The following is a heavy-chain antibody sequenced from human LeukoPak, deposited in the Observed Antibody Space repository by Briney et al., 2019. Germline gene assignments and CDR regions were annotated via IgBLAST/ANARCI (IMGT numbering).Heavy chain of an antibody. V-gene: IGHV3-74*01. D-gene: IGHD3-22*01. CDR3: ARDLQAYYYDSSGYL. J-gene: IGHJ4*02. CDR2: INTDGSST. Sequence: GGSLRLPCAASGFTFSSYWMHWVRQAPAKGLLWVSRINTDGSSTSYADSVKGRFTISRDNAKNTLYLQMNSLRAEDTAVYYCARDLQAYYYDSSGYLWGQGTLVTVSS. CDR1: GFTFSSYW.